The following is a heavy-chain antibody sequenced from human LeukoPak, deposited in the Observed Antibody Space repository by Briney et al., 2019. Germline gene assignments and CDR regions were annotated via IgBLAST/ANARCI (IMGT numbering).Heavy chain of an antibody. V-gene: IGHV1-46*01. D-gene: IGHD3-22*01. CDR3: ARGHSSGYYTGPLDY. CDR1: GYTFTSYY. CDR2: INPSGGST. J-gene: IGHJ4*02. Sequence: ASVKVSCKASGYTFTSYYMHWVRQAPGQGLEWMGIINPSGGSTSYAQKFQGRVTMTRDTSASTVYMELYSLRSEDTAVYCCARGHSSGYYTGPLDYWGQGTLVTVSS.